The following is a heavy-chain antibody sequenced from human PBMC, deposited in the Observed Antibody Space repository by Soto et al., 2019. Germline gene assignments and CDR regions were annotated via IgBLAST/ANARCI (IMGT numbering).Heavy chain of an antibody. CDR2: ISSSSSYI. Sequence: PGGSLRLSCAVSGFTFGDFAMSWVRQAPGKGLEWVSSISSSSSYIYYADSVKGRFTISRDNAKNSLYLQMNSLRAEDTAVYYCARALYYYDSSGYYGSWGQGTLVTVSS. J-gene: IGHJ5*02. CDR3: ARALYYYDSSGYYGS. D-gene: IGHD3-22*01. CDR1: GFTFGDFA. V-gene: IGHV3-21*01.